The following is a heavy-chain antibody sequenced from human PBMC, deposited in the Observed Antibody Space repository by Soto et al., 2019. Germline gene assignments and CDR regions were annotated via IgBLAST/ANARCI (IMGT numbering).Heavy chain of an antibody. D-gene: IGHD2-21*01. CDR1: VFTFKTYD. J-gene: IGHJ5*01. CDR3: AKAGDVVVTYFDS. CDR2: ISGSGVNT. Sequence: LXLSCAASVFTFKTYDMNWVRQAQGKGLEWVSTISGSGVNTFYADSVKGRFTISRDNSKNMLYLQMNSLRVEDTALYYCAKAGDVVVTYFDSWGQGSLVTVYS. V-gene: IGHV3-23*01.